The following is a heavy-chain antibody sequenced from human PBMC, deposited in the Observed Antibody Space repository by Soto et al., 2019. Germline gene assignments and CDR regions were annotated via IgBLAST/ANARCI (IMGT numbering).Heavy chain of an antibody. D-gene: IGHD2-15*01. Sequence: QVQLEQSGAEVKKPGSSLKVSCKATGGTFNKYAISWVRQAPGQGLEWMAGIIPVYGTPNYAPRFQDRVTIIADESTTSAYMEVNSLRSEDTAIYYCSLVTAYGMDVWGPGTTVIVSS. V-gene: IGHV1-69*01. CDR2: IIPVYGTP. J-gene: IGHJ6*02. CDR1: GGTFNKYA. CDR3: SLVTAYGMDV.